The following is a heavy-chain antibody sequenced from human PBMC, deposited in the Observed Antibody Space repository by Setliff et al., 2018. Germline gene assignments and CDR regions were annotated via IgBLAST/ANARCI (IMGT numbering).Heavy chain of an antibody. CDR1: GFTFSTYA. V-gene: IGHV3-23*03. CDR3: AREGSIGWSQYFHH. Sequence: AGGSLRLSCAASGFTFSTYAMSWVRQAPGKGLEWVSTIYSGDRNTFYTDSVKGRFTIFRDGSKNTLFLEIDSLRSEDTGLYYCAREGSIGWSQYFHHWGQGTPVTVSS. CDR2: IYSGDRNT. D-gene: IGHD6-19*01. J-gene: IGHJ1*01.